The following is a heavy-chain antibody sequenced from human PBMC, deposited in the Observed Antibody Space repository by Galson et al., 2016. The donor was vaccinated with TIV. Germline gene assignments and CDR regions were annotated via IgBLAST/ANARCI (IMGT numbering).Heavy chain of an antibody. V-gene: IGHV4-31*03. CDR1: GGSISSNGIF. CDR3: ARDQDSGAYVDY. CDR2: IYHSGST. D-gene: IGHD2-15*01. J-gene: IGHJ4*02. Sequence: TLSLTCTVSGGSISSNGIFWSWIRQHPGKGLEWIGYIYHSGSTHYNPSLKSRVAMSVDTSKNQFSLTLTSVTAADTAAYYCARDQDSGAYVDYWGQGTLVTVSS.